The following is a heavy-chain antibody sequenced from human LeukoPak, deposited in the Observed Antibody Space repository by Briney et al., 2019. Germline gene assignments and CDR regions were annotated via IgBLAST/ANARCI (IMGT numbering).Heavy chain of an antibody. J-gene: IGHJ6*02. CDR3: ARDPYSSTWSYGMDV. Sequence: GGSLRLSCAASGFTFSSFSMDWVRQAPGKGLEWVANIKQDGSEEVYVDSVKGRFTISRDNAENSLFLQMNTLRAEDTAVYYCARDPYSSTWSYGMDVWGQGTTVTVSS. V-gene: IGHV3-7*05. CDR2: IKQDGSEE. D-gene: IGHD6-6*01. CDR1: GFTFSSFS.